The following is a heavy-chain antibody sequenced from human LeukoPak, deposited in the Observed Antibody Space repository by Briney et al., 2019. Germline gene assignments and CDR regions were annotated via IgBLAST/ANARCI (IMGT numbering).Heavy chain of an antibody. CDR2: IWSDATNE. CDR3: LKDAQRGFDYSNSLEH. Sequence: GGSLRLSCAASGLILSLDGMRLVRQAPGKGLEWVAVIWSDATNEYYADSVKGRFTISRDNFKRTVSLEVNSLRAEETCVYYCLKDAQRGFDYSNSLEHWGQGSLVIVSS. CDR1: GLILSLDG. V-gene: IGHV3-33*06. J-gene: IGHJ5*02. D-gene: IGHD4-11*01.